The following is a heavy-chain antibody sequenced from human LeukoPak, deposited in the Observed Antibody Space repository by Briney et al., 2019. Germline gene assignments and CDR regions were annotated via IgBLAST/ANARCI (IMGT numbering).Heavy chain of an antibody. Sequence: SCKASGYTFTSYDINWVRQAPGKGLEWVAVISYDGSNKYYADSVKGQFTISRDNSKNTLYLQMNSLRAEDTAVYYCARGPRSLYYYYYGMDVWGQGTTVTVSS. D-gene: IGHD4-17*01. CDR2: ISYDGSNK. J-gene: IGHJ6*02. CDR3: ARGPRSLYYYYYGMDV. CDR1: GYTFTSYD. V-gene: IGHV3-30*14.